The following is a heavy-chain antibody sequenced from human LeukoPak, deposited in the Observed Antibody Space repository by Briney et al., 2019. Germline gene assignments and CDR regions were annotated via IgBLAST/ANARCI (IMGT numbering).Heavy chain of an antibody. CDR2: IRSKAYGGTT. CDR3: TRDDSGSYFPYYGMDV. CDR1: GFTFGDYA. Sequence: GGSLRLSCTASGFTFGDYAMSWFRQAPGKGLEWVGFIRSKAYGGTTEYAASVKGRFTISRDDSKSIAYLQMNSLKTEDTVVYYCTRDDSGSYFPYYGMDVWGQGTTVTVSS. D-gene: IGHD3-10*01. V-gene: IGHV3-49*03. J-gene: IGHJ6*02.